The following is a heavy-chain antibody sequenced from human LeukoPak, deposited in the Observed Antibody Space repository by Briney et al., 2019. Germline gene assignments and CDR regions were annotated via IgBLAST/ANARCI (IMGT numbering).Heavy chain of an antibody. Sequence: SETLSLTCTVSGGSISSGGYYWSWIRQHPGKGLEWIGYIYYSGSTYYNPSLKSRVTISVDTSKNQFSLKLSSVTAADTAVYYCARKAVAGRYYFDYWGQETLVTVSS. J-gene: IGHJ4*02. CDR1: GGSISSGGYY. CDR3: ARKAVAGRYYFDY. D-gene: IGHD6-19*01. CDR2: IYYSGST. V-gene: IGHV4-31*03.